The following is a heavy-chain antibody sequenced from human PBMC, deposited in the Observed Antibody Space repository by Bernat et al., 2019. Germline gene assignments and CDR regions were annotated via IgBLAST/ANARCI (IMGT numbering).Heavy chain of an antibody. J-gene: IGHJ4*02. CDR3: ARDRGYSYGWTFDY. CDR2: ISYDGSNK. CDR1: GFTFSSYA. D-gene: IGHD5-18*01. Sequence: QVQLVESGGGVVQPGRSLRLSCAASGFTFSSYAMHWVRQAPGKGLEWVAVISYDGSNKYYADSVKGRFTISRDNSKNTLYLQMNSLRAEDTAVYYCARDRGYSYGWTFDYWGQGTLVTVSS. V-gene: IGHV3-30-3*01.